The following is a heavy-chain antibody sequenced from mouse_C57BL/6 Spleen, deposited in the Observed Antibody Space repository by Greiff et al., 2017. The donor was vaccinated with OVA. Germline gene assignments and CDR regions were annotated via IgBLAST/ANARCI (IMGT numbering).Heavy chain of an antibody. Sequence: EVQLQESGPGLVKPSQSLSLTCSVTGYSITSGYYWNWIRQFPGNKLEWMGYISYDGSNNYNPSLKNRISITRDTSKNQFFLKLNSVTTEDTATYYCARENWDGYWYFDVWGTGTTVTVSS. J-gene: IGHJ1*03. CDR2: ISYDGSN. V-gene: IGHV3-6*01. D-gene: IGHD4-1*01. CDR3: ARENWDGYWYFDV. CDR1: GYSITSGYY.